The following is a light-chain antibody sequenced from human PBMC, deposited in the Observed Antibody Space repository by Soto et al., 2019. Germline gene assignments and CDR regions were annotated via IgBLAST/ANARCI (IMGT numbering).Light chain of an antibody. CDR2: DAS. CDR3: QHRMNWPWT. Sequence: IVMTQSPATLSVSPWERVTLSCMASRSVGSNLAWYQQKPGQAPRPLISDASNRATGIPARFSGSGSGTDFTLTISSLEPEDFAVYYCQHRMNWPWTFGQGTKVDIK. CDR1: RSVGSN. J-gene: IGKJ1*01. V-gene: IGKV3-11*01.